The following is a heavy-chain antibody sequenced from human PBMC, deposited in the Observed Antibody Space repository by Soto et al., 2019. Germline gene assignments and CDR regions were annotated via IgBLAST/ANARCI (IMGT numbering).Heavy chain of an antibody. D-gene: IGHD3-3*01. CDR2: INPSGGST. Sequence: GASVKVSCKASGYTFTSYYMHWVRQAPGQGLEWMGIINPSGGSTSYAQKFQGRVTMTRDTSTSTVYMELSSLRSEDTAVYYCAGPLGYDFWSGSGTTYYYYYGMDVWGQGTTVTVSS. CDR1: GYTFTSYY. V-gene: IGHV1-46*01. CDR3: AGPLGYDFWSGSGTTYYYYYGMDV. J-gene: IGHJ6*02.